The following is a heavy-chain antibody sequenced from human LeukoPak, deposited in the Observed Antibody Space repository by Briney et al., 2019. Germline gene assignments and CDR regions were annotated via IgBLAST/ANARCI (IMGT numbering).Heavy chain of an antibody. V-gene: IGHV4-61*05. D-gene: IGHD3-10*01. CDR2: LFYSGST. Sequence: SETLSLTCSVSGGSISSNAYYWGWIRQPPGKGLEWIAYLFYSGSTDYNPSLESRVTISVDTSKNQFSLKLRSVTAADTAVYYCATVAVIRGVTYFDYWGQGTLVTVSS. CDR1: GGSISSNAYY. CDR3: ATVAVIRGVTYFDY. J-gene: IGHJ4*02.